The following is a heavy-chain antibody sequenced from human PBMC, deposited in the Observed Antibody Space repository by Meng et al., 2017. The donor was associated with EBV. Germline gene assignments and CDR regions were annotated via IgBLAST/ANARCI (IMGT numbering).Heavy chain of an antibody. CDR1: GGTFRSDA. J-gene: IGHJ4*02. Sequence: QRGVEVNNPGASWKVPCRTAGGTFRSDAYSGVRQAPGQGLEWMGALIPMVGAPHYAQKFQGRVTIIADESTSTHSMELNSLRSEDTAMYYCASESGRGFTPDYWGQGTLVTVSS. CDR3: ASESGRGFTPDY. CDR2: LIPMVGAP. V-gene: IGHV1-69*01. D-gene: IGHD3-10*01.